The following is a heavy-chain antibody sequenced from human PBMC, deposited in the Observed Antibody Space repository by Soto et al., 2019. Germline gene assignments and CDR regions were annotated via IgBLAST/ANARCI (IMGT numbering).Heavy chain of an antibody. J-gene: IGHJ4*02. CDR1: GFSLSTSGVG. CDR3: AMGYDFWSGYYRDFDY. V-gene: IGHV2-5*01. Sequence: QITLKESGPTLVKPTQTLTLTCTFSGFSLSTSGVGVGWIRQPPGKALEWLALIYWNDDKRYSPSLKSRLTITKDTSINQVVLTMTNMDPVDTATYYCAMGYDFWSGYYRDFDYWGQGTLVTVSS. D-gene: IGHD3-3*01. CDR2: IYWNDDK.